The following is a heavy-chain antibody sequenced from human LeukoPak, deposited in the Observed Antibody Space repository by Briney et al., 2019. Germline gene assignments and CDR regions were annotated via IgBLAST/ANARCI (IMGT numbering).Heavy chain of an antibody. Sequence: GSLLLSCAASGFPFISYSMNWVRQAPGKGLEWVSSISSSSSYIYYADSVKGRFTISRDNAKNSLYLQMNSLRAEDTAVYYCARDQDYYYYMDVWGKGTTVTVSS. CDR1: GFPFISYS. CDR2: ISSSSSYI. V-gene: IGHV3-21*01. J-gene: IGHJ6*03. CDR3: ARDQDYYYYMDV.